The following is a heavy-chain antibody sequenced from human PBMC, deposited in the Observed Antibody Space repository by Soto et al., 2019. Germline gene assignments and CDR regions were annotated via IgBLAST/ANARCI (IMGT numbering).Heavy chain of an antibody. CDR3: AREGGIKAAPGSFYI. V-gene: IGHV3-48*03. D-gene: IGHD6-6*01. Sequence: EVQLVESGGGLVQPGVSLRLSWAASGFTCSSYEMNWVRQAPGTGLALVSYISSSGSTIYYADSVKGRCTISRDNAKNSLYRQMNSLRAEDTSLYYCAREGGIKAAPGSFYIWGQVTMVTVAS. CDR1: GFTCSSYE. J-gene: IGHJ3*02. CDR2: ISSSGSTI.